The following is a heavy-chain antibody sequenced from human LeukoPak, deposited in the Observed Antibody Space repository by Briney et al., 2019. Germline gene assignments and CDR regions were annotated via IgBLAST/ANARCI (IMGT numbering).Heavy chain of an antibody. J-gene: IGHJ4*02. D-gene: IGHD6-13*01. CDR2: IKQDGSEK. V-gene: IGHV3-7*01. CDR1: GFTFSSYW. Sequence: PGGSLRLSCAASGFTFSSYWMSWVRQAPGKGLEWVANIKQDGSEKYYVDSVRGRFTISRDNAKNSLYLQINSLRAEDTAVYYCARLSTALADNDNWGQGTLVTVSS. CDR3: ARLSTALADNDN.